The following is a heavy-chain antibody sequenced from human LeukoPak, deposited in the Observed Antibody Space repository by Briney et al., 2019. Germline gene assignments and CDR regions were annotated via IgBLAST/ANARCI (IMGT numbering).Heavy chain of an antibody. V-gene: IGHV3-33*06. CDR3: AKDAQRGFDYSNSLEY. J-gene: IGHJ4*02. CDR2: IWSDKSNK. Sequence: GGSLRLSCAASGFIFNHHAMHWVRQAPGKGLEWVAAIWSDKSNKFYADSVRGRFTISRDDSRKTVYLQMEKMTAEDTAFYYCAKDAQRGFDYSNSLEYWGQGALVTVAS. D-gene: IGHD4-11*01. CDR1: GFIFNHHA.